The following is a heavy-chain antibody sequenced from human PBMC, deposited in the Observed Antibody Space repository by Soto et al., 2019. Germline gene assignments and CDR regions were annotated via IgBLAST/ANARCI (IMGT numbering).Heavy chain of an antibody. V-gene: IGHV3-7*01. CDR3: ARRPGSSWSAFDI. CDR2: IKQDGGEK. Sequence: EVQVVESGGGLVQPGGSLRLSCAASGFTFSNYCMIWVRQAPGKGLEWVAKIKQDGGEKYYVDSVKGRFTISRDNAKNSLYLQMNSLRVEDTAVYYCARRPGSSWSAFDIWGQGTMVTVSS. J-gene: IGHJ3*02. D-gene: IGHD6-13*01. CDR1: GFTFSNYC.